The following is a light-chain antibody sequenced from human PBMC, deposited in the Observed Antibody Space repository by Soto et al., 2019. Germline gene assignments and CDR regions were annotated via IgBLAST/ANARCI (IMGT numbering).Light chain of an antibody. Sequence: NFMLTQPHSVSESPGKPVTISCTGSSGSIASNYVQWYQQRPGSAPTTVIYEDNQRPSGVPDRFSGSIDSSSNSASLTISGLKTEDEADYYCQSYDSSNLAVFGGGTQLTVL. CDR1: SGSIASNY. V-gene: IGLV6-57*02. J-gene: IGLJ7*01. CDR3: QSYDSSNLAV. CDR2: EDN.